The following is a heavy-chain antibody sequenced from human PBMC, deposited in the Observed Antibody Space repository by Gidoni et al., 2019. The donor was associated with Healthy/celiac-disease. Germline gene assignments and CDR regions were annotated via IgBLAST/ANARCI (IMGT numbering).Heavy chain of an antibody. J-gene: IGHJ4*02. CDR2: ISYDVSNK. V-gene: IGHV3-30*04. CDR3: ATDGSGSYYLPFDY. D-gene: IGHD3-10*01. Sequence: QVQLVESGGGVVQPGRSLRLSCAASGFTFSSYAMHWVRQAPGKGLEWVAVISYDVSNKYYADSVKGRFTISRDNSKNTLYLQMNSLRAEDTAVYYCATDGSGSYYLPFDYWGQGTLVTVSS. CDR1: GFTFSSYA.